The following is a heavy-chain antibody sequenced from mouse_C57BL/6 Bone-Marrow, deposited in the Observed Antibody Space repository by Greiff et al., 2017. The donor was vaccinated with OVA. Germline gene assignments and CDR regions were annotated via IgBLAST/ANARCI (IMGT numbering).Heavy chain of an antibody. V-gene: IGHV1-82*01. D-gene: IGHD1-1*01. CDR1: GYAFSSSW. Sequence: VQLQQSGPELVKPGASVKISCKASGYAFSSSWMHWVKQRPGKGLEWIGRIYPGDGDTHYNGKFKGKATLTADKSSSTAYMQLSSLTSDDSAVYFCVRITTVGAWYFDVWGTGTTVTGSS. J-gene: IGHJ1*03. CDR2: IYPGDGDT. CDR3: VRITTVGAWYFDV.